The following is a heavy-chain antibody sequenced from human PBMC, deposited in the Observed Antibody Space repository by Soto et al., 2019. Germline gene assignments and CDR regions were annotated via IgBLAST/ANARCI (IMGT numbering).Heavy chain of an antibody. J-gene: IGHJ4*02. CDR3: AKAGCSGGTCYLYYFDY. CDR2: ISGRGGNT. D-gene: IGHD2-15*01. Sequence: LRRSCAASGFTFSNYAMSWVRQAPGKGLEWVSTISGRGGNTYYADSVKGRFTISRDNSRNTLYLQMDSLRVEDSAVYSCAKAGCSGGTCYLYYFDYWGQGALVTVSS. CDR1: GFTFSNYA. V-gene: IGHV3-23*01.